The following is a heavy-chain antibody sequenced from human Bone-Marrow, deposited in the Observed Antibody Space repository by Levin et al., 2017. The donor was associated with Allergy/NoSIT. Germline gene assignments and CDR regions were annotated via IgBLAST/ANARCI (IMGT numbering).Heavy chain of an antibody. CDR3: ASPGKALLMVYAMHY. D-gene: IGHD2-8*01. CDR2: ISSSSSYI. J-gene: IGHJ4*02. Sequence: GGSLRLSCAASGFTFSSYSMNWVRQAPGKGLEWVSSISSSSSYIYYADSVKGRFTISRDNAKNSLYLQMNSLRAEDTAVYYCASPGKALLMVYAMHYWGQGTLVTVSS. CDR1: GFTFSSYS. V-gene: IGHV3-21*01.